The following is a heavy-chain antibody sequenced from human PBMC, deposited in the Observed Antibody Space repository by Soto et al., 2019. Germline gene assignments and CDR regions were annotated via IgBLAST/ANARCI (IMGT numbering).Heavy chain of an antibody. Sequence: QITLKESGPTLVKPTQTLTLTCTFSGFSLSTSGVGVGWIRQPPGKAQEWLALIYWDDDKRYSPSLKSRLTNTKDTSKNQVVLTMTNIDPVDTATYYCAHSRRNDVLMVYAIRWNWFDPWGQGTLVTVSS. D-gene: IGHD2-8*01. V-gene: IGHV2-5*02. J-gene: IGHJ5*02. CDR1: GFSLSTSGVG. CDR3: AHSRRNDVLMVYAIRWNWFDP. CDR2: IYWDDDK.